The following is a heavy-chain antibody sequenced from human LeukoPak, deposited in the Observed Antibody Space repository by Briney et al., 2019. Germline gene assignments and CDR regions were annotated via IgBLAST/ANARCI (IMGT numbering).Heavy chain of an antibody. CDR3: ARLIVPGYQFDY. CDR2: IDWGDDK. V-gene: IGHV2-70*20. Sequence: SGPALVNPTQTLTLTCSFSGFSLSTTGMCVSWVHQPPGKALEWLALIDWGDDKYYSASLKTRLTISRDTSKNQVVLTMTNMDPVDTATYYCARLIVPGYQFDYWGQGTLVTVSS. CDR1: GFSLSTTGMC. D-gene: IGHD3-9*01. J-gene: IGHJ4*02.